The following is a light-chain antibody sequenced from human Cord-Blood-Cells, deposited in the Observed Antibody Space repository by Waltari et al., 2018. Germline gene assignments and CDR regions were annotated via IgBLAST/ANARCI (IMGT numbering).Light chain of an antibody. CDR2: EVS. CDR3: CSYAGSSTLYV. Sequence: QSALTQPASVSGSPGQSITIPCTGTSRDVGSYNLVSWYQQHPGKAPKLMIYEVSKRPSGVSNRFSGSKSGNTASLTISGLQAEDEADYYCCSYAGSSTLYVFGTGTKVTVL. CDR1: SRDVGSYNL. J-gene: IGLJ1*01. V-gene: IGLV2-23*02.